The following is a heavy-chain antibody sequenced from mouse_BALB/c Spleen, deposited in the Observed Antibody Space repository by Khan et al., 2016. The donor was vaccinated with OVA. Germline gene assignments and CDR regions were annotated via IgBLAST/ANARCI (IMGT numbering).Heavy chain of an antibody. CDR1: GYSFTAYT. CDR3: ARRDNSAMDY. J-gene: IGHJ4*01. Sequence: ELVESGGSMKISCKASGYSFTAYTMNWVKLSHGKNLEWIGLFNPHNGDISYNQKFKGTATLTLDKSSSTAYMEVLGLTSEDSAVYYCARRDNSAMDYWGQGTSVTVSS. V-gene: IGHV1-26*01. CDR2: FNPHNGDI.